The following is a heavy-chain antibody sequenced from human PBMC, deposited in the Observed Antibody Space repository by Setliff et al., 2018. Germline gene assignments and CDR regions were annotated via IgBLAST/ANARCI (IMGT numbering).Heavy chain of an antibody. CDR2: IYTGGST. D-gene: IGHD4-17*01. Sequence: GGSLRLSCVVSGLTVSNDFMGWVRQAPGKGLEWVPVIYTGGSTHYADSVKGRFTISRDNAKNSLYLQMNSLRAEDTAVYYCARLRKDYGDYYYFDYWGQGTLVTVSS. J-gene: IGHJ4*02. CDR3: ARLRKDYGDYYYFDY. CDR1: GLTVSNDF. V-gene: IGHV3-66*04.